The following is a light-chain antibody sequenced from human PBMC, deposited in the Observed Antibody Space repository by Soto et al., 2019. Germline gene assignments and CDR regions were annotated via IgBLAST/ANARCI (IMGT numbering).Light chain of an antibody. CDR2: WAS. CDR3: QQYYSTPVT. Sequence: DIVMTQSPDSLAVSLGERATINCKSSQSVLYSSNNKNYLAWYQQKPGQPPKLLIYWASTRESGVPDRFSGSGSGTDFTLTISSLQAEDVEVYYCQQYYSTPVTFVPGSKVDIK. J-gene: IGKJ3*01. V-gene: IGKV4-1*01. CDR1: QSVLYSSNNKNY.